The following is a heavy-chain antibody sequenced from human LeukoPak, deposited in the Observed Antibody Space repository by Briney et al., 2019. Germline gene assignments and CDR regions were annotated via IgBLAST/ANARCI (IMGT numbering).Heavy chain of an antibody. D-gene: IGHD2-2*01. CDR3: ARTYCSSTSCNFDY. V-gene: IGHV3-20*04. J-gene: IGHJ4*02. CDR1: GFTFDDYG. Sequence: GESLKISCAASGFTFDDYGMSWVRQAPGKGLEWVSGINWNGGSTGYADSVKGRFTISRDNAKNSLYLQMNSLRAEDTALYYCARTYCSSTSCNFDYWGQGTLVTVSS. CDR2: INWNGGST.